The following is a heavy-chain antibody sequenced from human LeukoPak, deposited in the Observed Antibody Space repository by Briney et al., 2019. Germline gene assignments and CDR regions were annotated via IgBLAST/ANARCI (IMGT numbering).Heavy chain of an antibody. CDR2: IYHSGST. V-gene: IGHV4-38-2*01. CDR1: GYSISSGYY. D-gene: IGHD2-2*01. J-gene: IGHJ3*02. CDR3: ARAACSSTSCYALGAFDI. Sequence: SETLSLTCAVSGYSISSGYYWGWIRQPPGKGLEWIGSIYHSGSTYYNPSLKSRVTISVDTSKNQFSLKLSSVTAADTAVYYCARAACSSTSCYALGAFDIWSQGTMVTVSS.